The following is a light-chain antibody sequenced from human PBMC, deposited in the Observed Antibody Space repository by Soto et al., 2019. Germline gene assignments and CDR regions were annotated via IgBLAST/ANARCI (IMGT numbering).Light chain of an antibody. CDR1: QGISSY. V-gene: IGKV1-8*01. CDR2: AAS. Sequence: AIRMTQSPSSFSASTGDGVTITCRASQGISSYLAWYQQKPGKAPKLLIYAASTLQSGVPSRFSGSGSGTDFTLTISCLQSEDFATYYCQQYYSYPPTFVQGTRLEIK. J-gene: IGKJ5*01. CDR3: QQYYSYPPT.